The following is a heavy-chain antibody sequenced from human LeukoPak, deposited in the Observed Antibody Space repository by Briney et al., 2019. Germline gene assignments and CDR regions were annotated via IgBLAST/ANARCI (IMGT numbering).Heavy chain of an antibody. V-gene: IGHV3-30*02. CDR3: ARGPFREAVRNYYMDV. CDR2: IRYDGSNK. J-gene: IGHJ6*03. Sequence: GGSLRLSCAASGFTFSSYGMHWVRQAPGKGLEWVAFIRYDGSNKYYADSVKGRFTISRDNSKNTLYLQMNSLRAEDTAVYYCARGPFREAVRNYYMDVWGKGTTVTISS. CDR1: GFTFSSYG. D-gene: IGHD1-26*01.